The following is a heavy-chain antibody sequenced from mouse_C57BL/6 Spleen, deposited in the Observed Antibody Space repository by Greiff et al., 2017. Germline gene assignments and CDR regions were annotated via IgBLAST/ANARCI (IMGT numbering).Heavy chain of an antibody. CDR2: ISSGSSTI. V-gene: IGHV5-17*01. Sequence: VQLKESGGGLVKPGGSLKLSCAASGFTFSDYGMHWVRQAPEKGLEWVAYISSGSSTIYYADTVKGRFTISRDNAKNTLFLQMTSLRSEDTAMYYCARHLGSSNYYFDYWGQGTTLTVSS. J-gene: IGHJ2*01. CDR3: ARHLGSSNYYFDY. D-gene: IGHD1-1*01. CDR1: GFTFSDYG.